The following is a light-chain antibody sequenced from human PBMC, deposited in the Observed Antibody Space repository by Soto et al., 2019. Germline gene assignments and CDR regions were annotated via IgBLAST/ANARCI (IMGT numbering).Light chain of an antibody. J-gene: IGKJ3*01. Sequence: IVLTQSPGTLSLSPGERAMRSCRASQSVSNNLAWYQQKPGQAPRLLIYDASTRATGLPARFSGSGSGTEFTLTISSLQSEDFAIYYCQQYRNWPPFTFGPGTKVDIK. CDR3: QQYRNWPPFT. V-gene: IGKV3-15*01. CDR2: DAS. CDR1: QSVSNN.